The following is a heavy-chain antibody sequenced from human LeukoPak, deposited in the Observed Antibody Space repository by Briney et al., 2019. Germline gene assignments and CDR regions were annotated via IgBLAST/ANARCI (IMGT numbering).Heavy chain of an antibody. CDR3: ARTWGTGWSPNDL. CDR2: LISYPYGGAA. CDR1: GFTLAVYG. J-gene: IGHJ5*02. D-gene: IGHD6-19*01. V-gene: IGHV3-49*03. Sequence: PGRSLRLSCAGSGFTLAVYGMTWFRQAPGQGLEWIGFLISYPYGGAAKYGPSRKGRFTISRDDSKSVAYLQMANPRNDDTAVYFCARTWGTGWSPNDLWGQGTLVTVSS.